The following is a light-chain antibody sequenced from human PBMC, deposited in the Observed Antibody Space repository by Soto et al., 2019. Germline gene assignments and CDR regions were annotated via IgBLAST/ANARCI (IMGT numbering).Light chain of an antibody. CDR1: QSISSW. Sequence: DIPMTQSPSTLSASVGDRVTITCRASQSISSWLAWYQQKPGKAPKLLIYKASSLESGVPSRFSGSGSGTEFTLTISSLQPDDFATYYSQQFETFGQGTKVEIK. CDR2: KAS. J-gene: IGKJ1*01. V-gene: IGKV1-5*03. CDR3: QQFET.